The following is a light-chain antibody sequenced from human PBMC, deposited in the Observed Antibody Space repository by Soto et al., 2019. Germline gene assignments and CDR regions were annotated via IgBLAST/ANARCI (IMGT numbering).Light chain of an antibody. CDR1: QGISNY. CDR3: QKYNSAPWT. CDR2: AAS. Sequence: EIQMTQSPFSLSASVGDRVPITCRASQGISNYLAWYQQKPGKVPKLLIYAASTLQTGVPSRFSGSGSGTDFTLTISSLQTEDVATYYCQKYNSAPWTFGQGTKV. V-gene: IGKV1-27*01. J-gene: IGKJ1*01.